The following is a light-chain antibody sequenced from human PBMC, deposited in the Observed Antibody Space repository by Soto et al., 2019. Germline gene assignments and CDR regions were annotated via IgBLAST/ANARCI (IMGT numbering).Light chain of an antibody. Sequence: EIVLTQSPGTLALSPGDRATLSCRASQSVSSYLAWYQQKPGQAPRLLIYDASNRATGIPARFSGSGSGTDFTLTISSLEPEDFAVYYCQQRGNWVTFGQGTRLEIK. V-gene: IGKV3-11*01. CDR1: QSVSSY. CDR2: DAS. J-gene: IGKJ5*01. CDR3: QQRGNWVT.